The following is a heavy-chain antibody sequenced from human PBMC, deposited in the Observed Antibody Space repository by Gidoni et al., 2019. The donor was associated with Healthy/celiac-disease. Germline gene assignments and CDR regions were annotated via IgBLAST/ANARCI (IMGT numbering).Heavy chain of an antibody. CDR3: AKDQTIVLLWFGEGYNWFDP. Sequence: DVQLLESGGGLVQPGVSLRLPCTASGFTFSSYAMSWVRQAPGKGLEWVSAISGSGGSTYYADSVKGRFTISRDNSKNTLYLQMNSLRAEDTAVYYCAKDQTIVLLWFGEGYNWFDPWGQGTLVTVSS. V-gene: IGHV3-23*01. CDR1: GFTFSSYA. CDR2: ISGSGGST. D-gene: IGHD3-10*01. J-gene: IGHJ5*02.